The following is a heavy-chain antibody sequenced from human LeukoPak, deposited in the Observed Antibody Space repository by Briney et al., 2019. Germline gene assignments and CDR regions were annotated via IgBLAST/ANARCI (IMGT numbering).Heavy chain of an antibody. Sequence: GGSLRLSCAASGFTFSSYSMNWVRQAPGKGLEWVSSISSSSNYIYYADSVKGRFTISRDNAKNSLFLQMNRLRAEDTAVYHCAGPGSTVYWGQGTLVTVSS. V-gene: IGHV3-21*01. J-gene: IGHJ4*02. CDR1: GFTFSSYS. CDR2: ISSSSNYI. D-gene: IGHD2-2*01. CDR3: AGPGSTVY.